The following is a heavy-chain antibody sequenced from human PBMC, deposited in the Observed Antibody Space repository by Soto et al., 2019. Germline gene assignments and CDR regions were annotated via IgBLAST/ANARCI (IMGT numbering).Heavy chain of an antibody. J-gene: IGHJ4*02. CDR2: IYWDDDK. D-gene: IGHD1-26*01. CDR1: GFSLATSGVG. Sequence: HITLKESGPTLVKPTQTLTLTCTFSGFSLATSGVGVGWIRQPPEKALEWLALIYWDDDKRYGPSLKIKLTITKDTSKNQVVLTMTNMDPVDTATYYCATNDIVGGTGRIVDYWGQGSLVTVSS. V-gene: IGHV2-5*05. CDR3: ATNDIVGGTGRIVDY.